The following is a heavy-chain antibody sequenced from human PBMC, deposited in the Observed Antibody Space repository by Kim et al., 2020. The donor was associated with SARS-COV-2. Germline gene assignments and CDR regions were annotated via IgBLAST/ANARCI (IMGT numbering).Heavy chain of an antibody. CDR3: ARRRPAANPHYCDY. Sequence: SETLSLTCTVSGGSFSCGDCFWAWIRQPPGKGLEWIGTIFYSCNTYHNPSLKSRIAIPVDTSKNQLSLWLSSATAADTAKYYCARRRPAANPHYCDYWA. J-gene: IGHJ4*01. CDR2: IFYSCNT. CDR1: GGSFSCGDCF. V-gene: IGHV4-39*01. D-gene: IGHD6-25*01.